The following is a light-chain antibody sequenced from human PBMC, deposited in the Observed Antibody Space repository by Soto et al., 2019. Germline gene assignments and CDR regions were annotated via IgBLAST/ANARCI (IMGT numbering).Light chain of an antibody. Sequence: DIVMTQTPDSLAVSLGERATINCKSSQSVLYNSKNDSYLTWYQQKPGQSPKVLIYWASTRESGVPDRFSGSGSGTDFTLTISSLQPDDFATYYCQHYNSYSEAFGQGTKVELK. CDR3: QHYNSYSEA. J-gene: IGKJ1*01. V-gene: IGKV4-1*01. CDR2: WAS. CDR1: QSVLYNSKNDSY.